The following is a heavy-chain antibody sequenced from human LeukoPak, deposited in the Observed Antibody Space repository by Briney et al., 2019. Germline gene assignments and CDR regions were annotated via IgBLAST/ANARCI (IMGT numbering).Heavy chain of an antibody. CDR3: ARGIYYLIEY. J-gene: IGHJ4*02. Sequence: SETLSLTCAVSGYSISSGDYLGWIRQSPGKGLEWIGNIFHSGSTYHNPSLKSQVTISVDTSKNEFSLKLSSVTAADTAVYYCARGIYYLIEYWGQGTLVTVSS. CDR2: IFHSGST. V-gene: IGHV4-38-2*01. D-gene: IGHD3-10*01. CDR1: GYSISSGDY.